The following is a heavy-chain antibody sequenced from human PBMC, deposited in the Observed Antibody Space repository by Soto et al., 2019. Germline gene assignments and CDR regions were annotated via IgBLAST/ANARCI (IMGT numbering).Heavy chain of an antibody. V-gene: IGHV1-2*04. CDR1: GYTFTGYY. CDR3: ARAPDILLVPAAIGIGMDV. CDR2: INPNSGGT. J-gene: IGHJ6*02. D-gene: IGHD2-2*02. Sequence: ASVKVSCKASGYTFTGYYMHWVRQAPGQGLEWMGWINPNSGGTNYAQKFQGWVTMTRDTSISTAYMELSRLRSDDTAVYYCARAPDILLVPAAIGIGMDVWGQGTTVTVSS.